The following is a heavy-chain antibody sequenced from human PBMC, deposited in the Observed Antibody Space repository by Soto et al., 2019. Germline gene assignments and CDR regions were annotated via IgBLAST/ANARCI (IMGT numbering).Heavy chain of an antibody. D-gene: IGHD3-22*01. CDR3: AKDHRPNYYDSSGYYEDAFDI. V-gene: IGHV3-23*01. Sequence: RGSLRLSCAASGFTFSSYAMSWVRQAPGKGLEWVSAISGSGGSTYYADSVKGRFTISRDNSKNTLYLQMNSLRAEDTAVYYCAKDHRPNYYDSSGYYEDAFDIWGQGTMVTVSS. CDR2: ISGSGGST. J-gene: IGHJ3*02. CDR1: GFTFSSYA.